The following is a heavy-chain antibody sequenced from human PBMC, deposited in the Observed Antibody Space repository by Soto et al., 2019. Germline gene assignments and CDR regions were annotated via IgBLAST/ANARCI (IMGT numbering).Heavy chain of an antibody. CDR1: GYTFTSYG. Sequence: GASVKVSCKASGYTFTSYGISWVRQAPGQGLEWMGWISAYNGNTNYAQKLQGRVTMTTDTSTNTAYMELRSLKSDDTAVYYCATENLFVTLDEGSRALGWFHTWGQGPLVTVSP. CDR3: ATENLFVTLDEGSRALGWFHT. V-gene: IGHV1-18*04. CDR2: ISAYNGNT. J-gene: IGHJ5*02. D-gene: IGHD3-10*01.